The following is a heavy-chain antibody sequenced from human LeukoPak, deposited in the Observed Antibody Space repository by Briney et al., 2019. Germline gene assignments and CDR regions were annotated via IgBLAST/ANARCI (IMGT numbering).Heavy chain of an antibody. Sequence: GGSLRLSCAASGFRFSGFVMHWVRQAPGKGLEWVALISHDETNKYYGDFVRGRFTISRDNSQNTLFLQMNSLGGDDTAVYYCVRDSGGSLFDFWGQGTLVTVSS. V-gene: IGHV3-30*03. CDR2: ISHDETNK. D-gene: IGHD2-15*01. CDR3: VRDSGGSLFDF. CDR1: GFRFSGFV. J-gene: IGHJ4*02.